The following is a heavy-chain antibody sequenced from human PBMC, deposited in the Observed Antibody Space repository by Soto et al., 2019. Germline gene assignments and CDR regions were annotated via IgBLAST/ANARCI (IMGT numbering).Heavy chain of an antibody. Sequence: PSETLSLTCTVSGGSISSSSYYWGWIRQPPGKGLEWIGSIYYSGSTYYNPSLKSRVTISVDTSKNQFSLKLSSVTAADTAVCYCARRVAEGLLWFGELSDYGMDVWGQGTTVTVSS. CDR3: ARRVAEGLLWFGELSDYGMDV. CDR1: GGSISSSSYY. D-gene: IGHD3-10*01. CDR2: IYYSGST. V-gene: IGHV4-39*01. J-gene: IGHJ6*02.